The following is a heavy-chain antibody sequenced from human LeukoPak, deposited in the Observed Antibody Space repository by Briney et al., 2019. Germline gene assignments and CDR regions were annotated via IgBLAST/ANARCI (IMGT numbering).Heavy chain of an antibody. J-gene: IGHJ4*02. CDR1: GYSISSGYY. V-gene: IGHV4-38-2*02. CDR2: IYHSGST. Sequence: SETLSLTCTVSGYSISSGYYWGWIRQPPGKGLEWIGSIYHSGSTYYNPSLKSRVTISVDTSKHQFSLKLSSVTAADTAVYYCARYSSSWYDLIDYWGQGTLVTVSS. D-gene: IGHD6-13*01. CDR3: ARYSSSWYDLIDY.